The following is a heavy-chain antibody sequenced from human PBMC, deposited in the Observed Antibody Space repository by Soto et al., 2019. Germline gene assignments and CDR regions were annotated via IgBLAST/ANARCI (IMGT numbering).Heavy chain of an antibody. V-gene: IGHV3-20*04. J-gene: IGHJ4*02. CDR3: ARFLGSGSYYLDY. D-gene: IGHD3-10*01. CDR1: GFTFDDYG. Sequence: SGGSLRLSCAASGFTFDDYGMSWVRQAPGKGLEWVSGINWNGGSTGYADSVKGRFTISRDNAKNSLYLQMNSLKASDTAMYYCARFLGSGSYYLDYWSQGTLVTVSS. CDR2: INWNGGST.